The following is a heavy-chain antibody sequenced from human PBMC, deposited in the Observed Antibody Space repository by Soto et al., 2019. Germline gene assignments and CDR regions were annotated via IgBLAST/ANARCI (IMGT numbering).Heavy chain of an antibody. J-gene: IGHJ6*02. CDR3: ARDRSPAYYYHYGMDV. D-gene: IGHD1-26*01. V-gene: IGHV3-48*02. Sequence: GGSLRLSCAASGFTFSNYIMNWVRQSPGKGLEWISYISSGSSTIPYADSVRGRFTISRDNAKNLLYLQINSLRDEDTAIYYCARDRSPAYYYHYGMDVWGQGPTVTVSS. CDR2: ISSGSSTI. CDR1: GFTFSNYI.